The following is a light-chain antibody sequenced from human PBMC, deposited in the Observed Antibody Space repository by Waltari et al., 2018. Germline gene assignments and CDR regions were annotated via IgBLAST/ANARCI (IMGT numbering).Light chain of an antibody. Sequence: EIVLTQSPGTLSLSQGERATLSCRASQSVGRSLAWYQQKPGQAPRLLIYDASTRATGIPDRFSGSGSGTDFSLSISRLAPDDLAVYYCQHYVRLPVTFGQGTKVEFK. CDR2: DAS. CDR1: QSVGRS. V-gene: IGKV3-20*01. J-gene: IGKJ1*01. CDR3: QHYVRLPVT.